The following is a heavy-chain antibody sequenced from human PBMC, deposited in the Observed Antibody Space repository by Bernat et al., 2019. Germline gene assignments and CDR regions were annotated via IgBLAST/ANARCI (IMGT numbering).Heavy chain of an antibody. CDR1: GFTFSSYA. CDR3: VRGQLRVKSAFDI. CDR2: ISSNGGGT. V-gene: IGHV3-64D*06. D-gene: IGHD6-6*01. J-gene: IGHJ3*02. Sequence: EVQLVESGGGLVQPGGSLRLSCSASGFTFSSYAMHWVRQAPGKGLEYVSAISSNGGGTYYADSVKGRFTISRDNSKNTLYLQMSSLRAEETAVYYCVRGQLRVKSAFDIWGQGTMVTVSS.